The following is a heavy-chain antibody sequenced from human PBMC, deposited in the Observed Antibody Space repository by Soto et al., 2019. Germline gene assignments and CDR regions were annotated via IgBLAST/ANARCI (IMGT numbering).Heavy chain of an antibody. D-gene: IGHD3-10*01. J-gene: IGHJ1*01. Sequence: QVQLVQSGAEVQKPGSSVKVSCKASGGTFSSYAISWVRQAPGQGLEWMGGIIPIFGTANYAQRFQGRVTITADESTSTAYMELSSLRSEDTAVYYCARSRSDRVLEYFQHWGQDALVTVSS. CDR1: GGTFSSYA. CDR3: ARSRSDRVLEYFQH. V-gene: IGHV1-69*01. CDR2: IIPIFGTA.